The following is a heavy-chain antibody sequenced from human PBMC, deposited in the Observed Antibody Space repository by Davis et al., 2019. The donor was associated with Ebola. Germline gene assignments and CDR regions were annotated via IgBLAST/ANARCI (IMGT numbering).Heavy chain of an antibody. D-gene: IGHD6-13*01. V-gene: IGHV3-30*04. J-gene: IGHJ4*02. Sequence: GGSLRLSCAASGFTFSTYAMGWVRQAPGKGLEWVAVISYDGSNKYYADSVKGRFTFSRDNSKNTLYLQMDTLRVEDTALYYCTKGQGYFLDYWGQGTLVTVSS. CDR3: TKGQGYFLDY. CDR1: GFTFSTYA. CDR2: ISYDGSNK.